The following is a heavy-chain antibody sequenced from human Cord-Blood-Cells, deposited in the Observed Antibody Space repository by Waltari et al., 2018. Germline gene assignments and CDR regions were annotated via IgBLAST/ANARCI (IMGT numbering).Heavy chain of an antibody. J-gene: IGHJ4*02. CDR2: IYHSGST. V-gene: IGHV4-38-2*01. D-gene: IGHD5-12*01. Sequence: QVQLQESGPGLVKPSETLSLTCAVSGYSISSGYYWGWIRQPPGKGLEWIGSIYHSGSTYYNPSLKSRVTTSVDTSKNQFSLKLSSVTAADTAVYYCARIRRDGYNYYFDDWGQGTLVTVSS. CDR1: GYSISSGYY. CDR3: ARIRRDGYNYYFDD.